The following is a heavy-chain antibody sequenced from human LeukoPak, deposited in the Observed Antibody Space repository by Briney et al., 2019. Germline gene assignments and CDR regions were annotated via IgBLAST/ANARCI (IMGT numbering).Heavy chain of an antibody. CDR2: IKQDGSEK. D-gene: IGHD3-3*01. V-gene: IGHV3-7*01. J-gene: IGHJ4*02. CDR3: ARVCTIFGVVIMDYFDY. Sequence: GGSLRLSCAASGFTFSSYWMSWVRQAPGKGLEWVANIKQDGSEKYYVDSVKGRFTISRDNAKNSLYLQMNSLRAEDTAVYYCARVCTIFGVVIMDYFDYWGQGTLVTLSS. CDR1: GFTFSSYW.